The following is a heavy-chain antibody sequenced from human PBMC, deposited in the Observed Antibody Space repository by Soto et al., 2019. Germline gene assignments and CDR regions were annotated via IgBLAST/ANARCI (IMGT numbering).Heavy chain of an antibody. CDR3: ARDRRGGKMGVPAAMGYYGMDV. J-gene: IGHJ6*02. CDR2: IYHSGST. CDR1: GGSISSSNW. Sequence: TSETLSLTCAVSGGSISSSNWWRWVRQPPGKGLEWIGEIYHSGSTNYNPSLKSRVTISVDKSKNQFSLKLSSVTAADTAVYYCARDRRGGKMGVPAAMGYYGMDVWGQGTTVTVSS. D-gene: IGHD2-2*01. V-gene: IGHV4-4*02.